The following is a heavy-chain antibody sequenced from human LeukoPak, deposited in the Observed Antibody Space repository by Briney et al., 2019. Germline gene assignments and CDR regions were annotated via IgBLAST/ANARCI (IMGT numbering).Heavy chain of an antibody. CDR2: ITGSGGGT. V-gene: IGHV3-23*01. D-gene: IGHD5-18*01. Sequence: GGSLRLSCAASGFTFSSYAMTWLRQAPGQGLEWVSTITGSGGGTYYADSVKGRFTISRDNSMNTLYLQMSRLRAEDTAVYYCARGVDTAMAIDYWGQGTQVAVSS. CDR3: ARGVDTAMAIDY. CDR1: GFTFSSYA. J-gene: IGHJ4*02.